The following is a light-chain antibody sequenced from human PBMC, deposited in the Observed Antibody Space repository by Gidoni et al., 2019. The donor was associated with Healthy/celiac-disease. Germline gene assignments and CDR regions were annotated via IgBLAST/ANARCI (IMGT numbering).Light chain of an antibody. J-gene: IGKJ4*01. Sequence: EIVLTHSPATLSLSPGERATLSCRASQSVSSYLAWYQQKPGQAPRLLIYDAANRAPGIPARFSGSGSGTDFTLTISSLEPEDFAVYYCQQRSNWPRLTFGGGTKVEIK. CDR3: QQRSNWPRLT. V-gene: IGKV3-11*01. CDR2: DAA. CDR1: QSVSSY.